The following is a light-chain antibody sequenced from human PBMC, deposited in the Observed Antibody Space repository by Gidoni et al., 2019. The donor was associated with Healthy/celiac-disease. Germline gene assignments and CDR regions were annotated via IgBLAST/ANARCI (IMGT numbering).Light chain of an antibody. Sequence: SDELTQPPSVSVSPGQTASITCSGDKLGGHYACWYQQKPGQSPVLVIYQDSKRPSGLPERFSGSNSGNTATLTISGTQAMDEADYYCQAWDSSTPVVFGGGTKLTVL. CDR3: QAWDSSTPVV. CDR2: QDS. CDR1: KLGGHY. V-gene: IGLV3-1*01. J-gene: IGLJ2*01.